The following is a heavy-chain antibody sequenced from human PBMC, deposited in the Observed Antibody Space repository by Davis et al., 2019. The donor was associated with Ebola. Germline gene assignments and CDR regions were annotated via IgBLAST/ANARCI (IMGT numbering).Heavy chain of an antibody. J-gene: IGHJ6*02. V-gene: IGHV4-31*11. CDR1: GGSFSGYY. CDR2: IYYSGST. D-gene: IGHD3-3*01. Sequence: PSETLSLTCAVYGGSFSGYYWSWIRQHPGKGLEWIGYIYYSGSTYYNPSLKSRVTISVDTSKNQFSLKLSSVTAADTAVYYCARVLTSYYYYGMDVWGQGTTVTVSS. CDR3: ARVLTSYYYYGMDV.